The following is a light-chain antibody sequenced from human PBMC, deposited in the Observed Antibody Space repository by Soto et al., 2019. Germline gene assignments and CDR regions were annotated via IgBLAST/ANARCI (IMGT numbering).Light chain of an antibody. CDR1: SSDVGNYNL. Sequence: QPASVSGSPGQSITISCTGTSSDVGNYNLVSWYQQHPGKAPKLMIYEVSKRPSGVSNRFSGSKSGNTASLTISGLQAEDEADYYCCSYAGSSTWVFGGGTKVTVL. CDR3: CSYAGSSTWV. J-gene: IGLJ3*02. CDR2: EVS. V-gene: IGLV2-23*02.